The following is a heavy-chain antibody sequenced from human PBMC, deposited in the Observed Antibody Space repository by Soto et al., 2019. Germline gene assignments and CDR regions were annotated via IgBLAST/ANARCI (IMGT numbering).Heavy chain of an antibody. Sequence: GGSLRLSCAASGFTVSSSYMSWVRQAPGKGLEWVSVLYRGGSTYYADSVKGRFTISRDNSKNTLYLQMNSLRAEDTAVYYCANVGEIQYYDIGYWGQGTLVTVSS. CDR1: GFTVSSSY. V-gene: IGHV3-53*01. CDR3: ANVGEIQYYDIGY. J-gene: IGHJ4*02. CDR2: LYRGGST. D-gene: IGHD3-22*01.